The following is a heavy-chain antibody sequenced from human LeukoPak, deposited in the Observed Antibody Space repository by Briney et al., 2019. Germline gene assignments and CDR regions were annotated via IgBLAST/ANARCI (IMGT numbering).Heavy chain of an antibody. Sequence: ASVKVSCTASGYTFTSYYMHWVRQAPGQGLEWMGIINPSGGSTSYAQKFQGRVTMTRDTSTSTVYMELSSLRSEDTAVYYCARDGGAYSSSSGWFGPWGQGTLVTVSS. CDR3: ARDGGAYSSSSGWFGP. J-gene: IGHJ5*02. CDR2: INPSGGST. D-gene: IGHD6-6*01. V-gene: IGHV1-46*01. CDR1: GYTFTSYY.